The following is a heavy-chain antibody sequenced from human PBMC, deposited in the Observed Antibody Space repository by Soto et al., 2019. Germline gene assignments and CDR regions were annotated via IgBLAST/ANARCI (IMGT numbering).Heavy chain of an antibody. Sequence: EVQLVESGGGLVQPGGSLRLSCAASGFTFSSYWMSWVRQAPGKGLEWVANIKQDGSEKYYVDSVKGRFTISRDNAKNSLYLQMNSLRAEDTAVYYCARVREGEKIVVGPADVGMDVWGQGTTVTVSS. J-gene: IGHJ6*02. V-gene: IGHV3-7*01. D-gene: IGHD2-2*01. CDR2: IKQDGSEK. CDR3: ARVREGEKIVVGPADVGMDV. CDR1: GFTFSSYW.